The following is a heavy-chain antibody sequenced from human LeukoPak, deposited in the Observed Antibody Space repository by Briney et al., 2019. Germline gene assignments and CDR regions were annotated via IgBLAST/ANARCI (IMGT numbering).Heavy chain of an antibody. CDR2: ISSSGSTI. D-gene: IGHD5-12*01. CDR1: GFTFSSYE. J-gene: IGHJ3*02. Sequence: GGSLRLSCAASGFTFSSYEMNWVRQAPGKGLEWVSYISSSGSTIYYADSVKGQFTISGDNAKNSLYLQMNSLRAEDTAVYYCARVDHSGYDFTYAFDIWGQGTMVTVSS. CDR3: ARVDHSGYDFTYAFDI. V-gene: IGHV3-48*03.